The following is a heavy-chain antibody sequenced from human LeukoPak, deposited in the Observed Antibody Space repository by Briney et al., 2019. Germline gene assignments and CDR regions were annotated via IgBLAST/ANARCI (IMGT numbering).Heavy chain of an antibody. Sequence: GGSLRLSCAASGFTFSSYAMSWVRQAPGKGLEWVSAISGSGGSTYYADSVKGRFTISRDNSKNTLYLQMNSLRAEDTAVYYCATRPPDDTYYGVFDYWGQGTLVTVSS. J-gene: IGHJ4*02. CDR3: ATRPPDDTYYGVFDY. D-gene: IGHD3-10*01. CDR1: GFTFSSYA. V-gene: IGHV3-23*01. CDR2: ISGSGGST.